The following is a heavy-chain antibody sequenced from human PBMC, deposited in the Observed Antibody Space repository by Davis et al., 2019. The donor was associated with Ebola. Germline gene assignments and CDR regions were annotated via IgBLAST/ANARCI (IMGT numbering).Heavy chain of an antibody. CDR2: IYYSGST. Sequence: SETLSLTCTVSGGSISSGDYYWSWIRQPPGKGLEWIGYIYYSGSTYYNPSLKSRVTISVDTSKNQFSLKLSSVTAADTAVYYCARDRGYYYGMDVWGQGTTVTVPS. J-gene: IGHJ6*02. CDR3: ARDRGYYYGMDV. V-gene: IGHV4-30-4*01. CDR1: GGSISSGDYY.